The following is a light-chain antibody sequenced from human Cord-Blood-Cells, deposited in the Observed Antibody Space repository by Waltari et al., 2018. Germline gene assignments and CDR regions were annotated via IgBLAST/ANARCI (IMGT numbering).Light chain of an antibody. V-gene: IGLV2-11*01. CDR1: SSDVGGYNY. J-gene: IGLJ3*02. CDR3: CSYAGSYTWV. CDR2: DVS. Sequence: QSALTPPRSVSGSTGQSVTISCTGTSSDVGGYNYFSWYQQHPGKAPKLMIYDVSKRPSGVPDRFSGSKSGNTASLTISGLQAEDEADYYCCSYAGSYTWVFGGGTKLTVL.